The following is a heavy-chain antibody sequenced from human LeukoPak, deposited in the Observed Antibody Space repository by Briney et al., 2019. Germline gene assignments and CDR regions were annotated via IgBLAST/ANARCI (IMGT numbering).Heavy chain of an antibody. CDR1: GFTFSSYA. CDR3: AKDGTELSGSYLL. J-gene: IGHJ4*02. Sequence: GGSLRLSCAASGFTFSSYAMSWVRQAPGKGLEWVSAISGSGGSTYYADSVKGRFTISRDNSKDTLYLQMNSLRAEDTAVYYCAKDGTELSGSYLLWGQGTLVTVSS. CDR2: ISGSGGST. V-gene: IGHV3-23*01. D-gene: IGHD1-26*01.